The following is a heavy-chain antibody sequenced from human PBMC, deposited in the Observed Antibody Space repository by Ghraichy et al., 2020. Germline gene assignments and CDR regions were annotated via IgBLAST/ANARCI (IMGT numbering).Heavy chain of an antibody. J-gene: IGHJ6*02. D-gene: IGHD4-17*01. V-gene: IGHV3-23*01. CDR1: GFTFSSYA. Sequence: GESLNISCAASGFTFSSYAMTWVRQAPGRGLEWVSLVSATGGTTYYADSVKGRFTISRDNSKNTLYLQMNSLRDEDTATYYCAKRTVTNGEDGMDVWGQGTTVTVSS. CDR2: VSATGGTT. CDR3: AKRTVTNGEDGMDV.